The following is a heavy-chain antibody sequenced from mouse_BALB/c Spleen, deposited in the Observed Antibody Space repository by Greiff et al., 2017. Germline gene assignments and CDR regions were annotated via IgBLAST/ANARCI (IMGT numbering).Heavy chain of an antibody. CDR2: ISSGSSTI. J-gene: IGHJ1*01. CDR3: ARGDYGRYFDV. D-gene: IGHD1-1*01. V-gene: IGHV5-17*02. CDR1: GFTFSSFG. Sequence: EVKLMESGGGLVQPGGSRKLSCAASGFTFSSFGMHWVRQAPEKGLEWVAYISSGSSTIYYADTVKGRFTISRDNPKNTLFLQMTSLRSEDTAMYYCARGDYGRYFDVWGAGTTVTVSS.